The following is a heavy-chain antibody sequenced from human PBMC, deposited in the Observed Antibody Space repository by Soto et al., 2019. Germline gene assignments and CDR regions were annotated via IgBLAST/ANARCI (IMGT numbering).Heavy chain of an antibody. Sequence: QVQLVQSGAEVKKPGSSVKVSCKESGGTFSTYSMFWVRQAPGQGLEWMGRIIPMLGIRNHAQRFQDRVTITADKSTATAHMELSSLRSEDTALYYCTIGSWSGEVFDIWGQGTMVTVSS. J-gene: IGHJ3*02. V-gene: IGHV1-69*02. CDR3: TIGSWSGEVFDI. CDR1: GGTFSTYS. CDR2: IIPMLGIR. D-gene: IGHD2-21*01.